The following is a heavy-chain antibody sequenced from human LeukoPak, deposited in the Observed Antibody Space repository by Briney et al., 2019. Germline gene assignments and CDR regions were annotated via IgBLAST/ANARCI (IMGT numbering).Heavy chain of an antibody. J-gene: IGHJ4*02. Sequence: GGSLRLSCAASGFTFSSYAMSWVRQAPGKGLEWVSAISGSGGSTYYADSVKGRFTISRDNSKNTLYLQMNSLRAEDTAIYYCAKVVREGVIVSYFDYWGQGTLVTVSS. CDR1: GFTFSSYA. D-gene: IGHD3-16*02. V-gene: IGHV3-23*01. CDR2: ISGSGGST. CDR3: AKVVREGVIVSYFDY.